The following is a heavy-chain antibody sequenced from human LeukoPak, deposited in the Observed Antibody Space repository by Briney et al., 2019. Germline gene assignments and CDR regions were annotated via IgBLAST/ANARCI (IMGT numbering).Heavy chain of an antibody. J-gene: IGHJ4*02. CDR2: IFHGGNT. V-gene: IGHV4-39*07. Sequence: SETLSLTCTVSGDSITSSAFYWGWIRQAPGKGLEWIGNIFHGGNTHYNPSLKSRVTISVDTSKNQFSLKLSSVTAADTAVYYCASGTLTRDYWGQGTLVTVSS. CDR3: ASGTLTRDY. CDR1: GDSITSSAFY. D-gene: IGHD4-11*01.